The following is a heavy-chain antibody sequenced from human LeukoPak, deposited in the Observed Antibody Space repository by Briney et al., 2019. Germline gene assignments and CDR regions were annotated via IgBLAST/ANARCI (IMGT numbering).Heavy chain of an antibody. CDR2: INHSGST. V-gene: IGHV4-34*01. J-gene: IGHJ4*02. D-gene: IGHD6-19*01. Sequence: KTSETLSLTCAVYGGSFSGYYWSWIRQPPGKGLEWIGEINHSGSTNYNPSLKSRVTISVDTSKNQFSLKLSSVTAADTAVYYCARGQYSSGWFFLGAFDYWGQGTLVTVSS. CDR3: ARGQYSSGWFFLGAFDY. CDR1: GGSFSGYY.